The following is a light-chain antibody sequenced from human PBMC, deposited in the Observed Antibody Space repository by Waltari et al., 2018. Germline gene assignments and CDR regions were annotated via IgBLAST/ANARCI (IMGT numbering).Light chain of an antibody. V-gene: IGLV3-1*01. CDR3: QAWDRNTYVV. CDR1: KLEDKY. Sequence: SYELTQPPSVSVSPGQTAIITCSGAKLEDKYASWYQQKPGQSPVLVIYQDNRRPSGIPERFSGSTSGNTATLTISGTQAMDEADYYCQAWDRNTYVVFGGGTKLTVL. J-gene: IGLJ2*01. CDR2: QDN.